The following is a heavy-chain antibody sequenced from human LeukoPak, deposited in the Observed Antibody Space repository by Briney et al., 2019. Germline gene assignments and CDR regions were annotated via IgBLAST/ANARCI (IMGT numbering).Heavy chain of an antibody. V-gene: IGHV4-39*07. Sequence: SETLSLTCTVSGGSISSSSYYWGWIRQPPGKGLEWIGSIYYSGSTYYNPSLKSRVTISVDTSKNQFSLKLSSVTAADTAVYYCAVCRDGYNLAFDPWGQGTLVTVSS. CDR3: AVCRDGYNLAFDP. D-gene: IGHD5-12*01. CDR1: GGSISSSSYY. CDR2: IYYSGST. J-gene: IGHJ5*02.